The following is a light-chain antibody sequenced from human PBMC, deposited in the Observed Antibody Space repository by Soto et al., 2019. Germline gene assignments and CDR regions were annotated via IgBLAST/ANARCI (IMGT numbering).Light chain of an antibody. CDR3: QQLNSYPRVT. J-gene: IGKJ2*01. V-gene: IGKV1-9*01. Sequence: DIQLTQSPSFLSASVGDRVTITCRASQGISSYLAWYQQKPGKAPKLLIYAASTLQSGVPSRFSGSGSGTEFTLTISSLQPEYFATYYCQQLNSYPRVTFGQGTKLEIK. CDR1: QGISSY. CDR2: AAS.